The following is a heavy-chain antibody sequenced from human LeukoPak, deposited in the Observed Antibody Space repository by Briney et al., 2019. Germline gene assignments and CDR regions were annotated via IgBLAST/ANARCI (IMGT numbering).Heavy chain of an antibody. CDR2: INSDGSST. J-gene: IGHJ4*02. D-gene: IGHD6-6*01. Sequence: GGSLRLSCAASGFTFSSYWMHWVRHAPGKGLVWVSRINSDGSSTSYADSVKGRFTISRDNAKNTLYLQMNSLRAEDTAVYYCARIGYSSSSTDFWGQGTLVTVSS. CDR3: ARIGYSSSSTDF. V-gene: IGHV3-74*01. CDR1: GFTFSSYW.